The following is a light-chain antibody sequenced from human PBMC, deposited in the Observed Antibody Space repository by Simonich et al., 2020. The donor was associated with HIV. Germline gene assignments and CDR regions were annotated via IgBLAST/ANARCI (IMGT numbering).Light chain of an antibody. CDR3: QQYYSYPRT. V-gene: IGKV1-8*01. CDR1: QGISSY. CDR2: AAS. J-gene: IGKJ1*01. Sequence: IQMTQSPSSLSASTGDRVTITCRAGQGISSYLACYQQKPGKAPKLLIYAASTLQSGVPSRFSGSGSGTDFTLTISCLQSEDFATYYCQQYYSYPRTFGQGTKVEIK.